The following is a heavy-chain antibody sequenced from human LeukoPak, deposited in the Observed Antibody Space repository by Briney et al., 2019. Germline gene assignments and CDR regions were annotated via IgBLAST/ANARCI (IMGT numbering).Heavy chain of an antibody. CDR2: ISGSGGST. Sequence: GGSLRLSCAASGFTFSSYAMSWVRQAPGKGLEWVSAISGSGGSTYYADSVKGRFTISRDNSKSTLYLQMTSLRVEDTAVYYCAKSYVRYGDDYWGQGTLVTVSS. J-gene: IGHJ4*02. D-gene: IGHD4-17*01. CDR3: AKSYVRYGDDY. CDR1: GFTFSSYA. V-gene: IGHV3-23*01.